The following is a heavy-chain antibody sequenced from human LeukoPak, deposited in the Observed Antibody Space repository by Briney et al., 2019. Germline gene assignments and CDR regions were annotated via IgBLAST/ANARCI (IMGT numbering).Heavy chain of an antibody. J-gene: IGHJ3*02. CDR2: TIPIFGTA. CDR3: ARLGFVVVVAAIGI. D-gene: IGHD2-15*01. Sequence: ASVKVSCKASGGTFSSYAISWVRQAPGQGLEWMGRTIPIFGTANYARKLQGRVTITTDESTSTAYMELSSLRSEDTAVYYCARLGFVVVVAAIGIWGQGTTVTVSS. CDR1: GGTFSSYA. V-gene: IGHV1-69*05.